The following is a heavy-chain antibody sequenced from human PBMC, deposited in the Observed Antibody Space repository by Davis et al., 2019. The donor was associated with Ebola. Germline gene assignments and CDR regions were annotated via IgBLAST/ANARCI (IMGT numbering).Heavy chain of an antibody. V-gene: IGHV4-30-4*01. CDR3: ATGAYYGSGYYFDY. CDR2: IYYSGNT. CDR1: GGSISSGDYY. D-gene: IGHD3-10*01. J-gene: IGHJ4*02. Sequence: MPSETLSLTCTVSGGSISSGDYYWSWIRQPPGKGLEWIGYIYYSGNTYYNPSLKSRVTISVDTSENHFSLKLSSVTAADTAVYYCATGAYYGSGYYFDYWGQGTLVTVSS.